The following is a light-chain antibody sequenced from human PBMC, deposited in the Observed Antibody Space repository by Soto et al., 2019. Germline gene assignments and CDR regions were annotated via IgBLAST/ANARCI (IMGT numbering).Light chain of an antibody. CDR3: QSYDNSLSGSWV. CDR1: DSDVGGYEY. V-gene: IGLV2-14*03. CDR2: DVS. J-gene: IGLJ3*02. Sequence: QSALTQPASVSGSPGQSIIISCTGTDSDVGGYEYVSWYQQHPGKVPKLMIYDVSHRPSGVSHRFSGSKSGNTASLTISGLQAEDEADYYCQSYDNSLSGSWVFGGGTKLTVL.